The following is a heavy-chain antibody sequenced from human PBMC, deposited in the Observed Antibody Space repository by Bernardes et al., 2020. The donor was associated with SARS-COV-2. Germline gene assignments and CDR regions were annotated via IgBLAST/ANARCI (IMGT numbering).Heavy chain of an antibody. CDR3: AGGAGSTVTTYYFDY. D-gene: IGHD4-17*01. V-gene: IGHV1-2*04. CDR1: GYTFTGYY. J-gene: IGHJ4*02. Sequence: ASVKVSCKASGYTFTGYYLHWVRQAPGQGLEWMGGTNPNSGATNYAQKFQGWVTMTRDTSISTAYMELSRLKSDDTAVYYCAGGAGSTVTTYYFDYWGQGTLVTVSS. CDR2: TNPNSGAT.